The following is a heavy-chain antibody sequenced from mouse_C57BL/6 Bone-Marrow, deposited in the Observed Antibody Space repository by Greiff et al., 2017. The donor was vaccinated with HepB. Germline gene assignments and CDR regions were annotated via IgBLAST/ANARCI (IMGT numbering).Heavy chain of an antibody. CDR2: ISSGGSYT. Sequence: EVHLVESGGDLVKPGGSLKLSCAASGFTFSSYGMSWVRQTPDKRLEWVATISSGGSYTYYPDSVKGRFTISRDNAKNTLYLQMSSLKSEDTAMYYCARPDGYCWYFDVWGTGTTVTVSS. D-gene: IGHD2-3*01. CDR3: ARPDGYCWYFDV. V-gene: IGHV5-6*01. CDR1: GFTFSSYG. J-gene: IGHJ1*03.